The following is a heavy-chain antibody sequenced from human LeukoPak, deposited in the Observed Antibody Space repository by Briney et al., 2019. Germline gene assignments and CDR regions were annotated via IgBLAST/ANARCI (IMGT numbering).Heavy chain of an antibody. CDR1: GFTFDDYA. V-gene: IGHV3-9*01. CDR3: AKDGRYYYDSSGYLFDY. Sequence: GGSLRLSCAASGFTFDDYAMHWVRQAPGKGLEWVSGISWNSGSIVYADSVKGRFTISRDNAKNSLYLQMNSLRAEDTALYYCAKDGRYYYDSSGYLFDYWGQGTLVTVSS. J-gene: IGHJ4*02. CDR2: ISWNSGSI. D-gene: IGHD3-22*01.